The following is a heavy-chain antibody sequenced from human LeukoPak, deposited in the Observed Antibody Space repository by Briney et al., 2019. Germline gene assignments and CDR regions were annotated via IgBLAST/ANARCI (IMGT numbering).Heavy chain of an antibody. D-gene: IGHD1-26*01. CDR3: ARYGGSYYFDN. J-gene: IGHJ4*02. CDR2: IKQDGSEK. CDR1: GFTFSSYW. V-gene: IGHV3-7*01. Sequence: GGSLRLSCAASGFTFSSYWMSWVRQAPGKGLEWVANIKQDGSEKYYVDSVKGRFTISRDNAKNSLYLQMNSLRVEDTAMYYCARYGGSYYFDNWGQGTLVTVSS.